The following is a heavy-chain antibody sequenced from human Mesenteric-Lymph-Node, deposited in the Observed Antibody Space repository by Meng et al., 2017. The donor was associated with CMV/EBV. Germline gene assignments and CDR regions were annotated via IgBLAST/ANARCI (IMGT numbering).Heavy chain of an antibody. D-gene: IGHD3-10*01. CDR2: INPSGGST. Sequence: DTFTSYDMHWVRQAPGQGLEWMGIINPSGGSTSYAQKFQGRVTMTRDTSTSTVYMELSSLRSEDTAVYYCAIYDYYGSGSPLSPFDYWGQGTLVTVSS. J-gene: IGHJ4*02. CDR3: AIYDYYGSGSPLSPFDY. CDR1: DTFTSYD. V-gene: IGHV1-46*01.